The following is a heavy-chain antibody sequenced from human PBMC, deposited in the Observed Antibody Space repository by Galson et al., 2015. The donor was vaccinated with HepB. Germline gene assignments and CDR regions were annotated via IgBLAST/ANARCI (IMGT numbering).Heavy chain of an antibody. CDR3: ARVRGGYCGGDCPFDY. CDR2: INSDGSST. J-gene: IGHJ4*02. D-gene: IGHD2-21*02. Sequence: SLRLSCAASGFTFSSYWMHWVRQAPGKGLVWVSRINSDGSSTSYADSVKGRFTISRDNAKNTLYLQMNSLRAEDTAVYYCARVRGGYCGGDCPFDYWGQGTLVTVSS. CDR1: GFTFSSYW. V-gene: IGHV3-74*01.